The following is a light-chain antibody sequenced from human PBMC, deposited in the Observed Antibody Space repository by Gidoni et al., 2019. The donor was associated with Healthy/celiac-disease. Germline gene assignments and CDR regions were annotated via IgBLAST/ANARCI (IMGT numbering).Light chain of an antibody. CDR1: QSLSSY. CDR3: QHSYSTPYT. CDR2: AAS. V-gene: IGKV1-39*01. J-gene: IGKJ2*01. Sequence: DIKRRPSPASLSASVGDSAPITCRARQSLSSYLPLYQQKQGKAPKLLIYAASSLPCVVPSSFSGCGSGTDFTLPILSLRPEYFSTCYWQHSYSTPYTFGQGTKLEIK.